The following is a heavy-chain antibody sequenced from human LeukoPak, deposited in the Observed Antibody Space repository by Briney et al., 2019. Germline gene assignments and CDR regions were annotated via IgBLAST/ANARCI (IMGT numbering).Heavy chain of an antibody. J-gene: IGHJ4*02. CDR3: ARVRWLQLGHFDY. CDR1: GGSISSNSYS. Sequence: SETLSLTCTVSGGSISSNSYSWGWIRQPPGKGLEWIASMSYSGSTYYNPSLKSRVTISVDPSRNQFSLKLSSVTAADTAVYYCARVRWLQLGHFDYWGQGTRVTVSS. D-gene: IGHD5-24*01. CDR2: MSYSGST. V-gene: IGHV4-39*07.